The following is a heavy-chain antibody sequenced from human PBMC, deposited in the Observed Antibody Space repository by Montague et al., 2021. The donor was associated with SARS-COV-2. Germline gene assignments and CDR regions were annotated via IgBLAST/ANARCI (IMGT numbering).Heavy chain of an antibody. CDR2: INHSGYT. J-gene: IGHJ4*02. V-gene: IGHV4-34*01. D-gene: IGHD5-12*01. CDR3: ASAPRYSFGFWAY. Sequence: SETLSLTCAVYGASSSNYYWRWIRQSPGKSLEWVGEINHSGYTDXNPSLESRLTISLDSSKKQFSLKMISVTAADTAIYYCASAPRYSFGFWAYWGQGTLVSVSS. CDR1: GASSSNYY.